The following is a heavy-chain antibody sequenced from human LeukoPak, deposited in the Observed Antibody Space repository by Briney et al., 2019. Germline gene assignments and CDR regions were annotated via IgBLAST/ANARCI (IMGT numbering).Heavy chain of an antibody. V-gene: IGHV4-4*07. CDR1: GGSISSYS. CDR2: IYSTGGT. Sequence: SETLSLTCTVSGGSISSYSWNWIRQSAGKGLEWVGRIYSTGGTDYNPSLKSRVTMSVDTSKNQFSLKLSSVTAADTAVYFCARGALPSAFDIWGQGTMVTVSS. CDR3: ARGALPSAFDI. J-gene: IGHJ3*02.